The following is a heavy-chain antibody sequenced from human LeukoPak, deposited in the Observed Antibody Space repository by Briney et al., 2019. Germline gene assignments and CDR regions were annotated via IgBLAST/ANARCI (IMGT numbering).Heavy chain of an antibody. V-gene: IGHV3-21*01. D-gene: IGHD4-17*01. CDR2: ISSSSSYI. Sequence: GGSLRLSCAASRFTFSSYSMNWVRQAPGKGLEWVSSISSSSSYIYYADSVKGRFTISRDNAKNSLYLQMNSLRAEDTAVYYCARDWYAYGALDYWGQGTLVTVSS. J-gene: IGHJ4*02. CDR3: ARDWYAYGALDY. CDR1: RFTFSSYS.